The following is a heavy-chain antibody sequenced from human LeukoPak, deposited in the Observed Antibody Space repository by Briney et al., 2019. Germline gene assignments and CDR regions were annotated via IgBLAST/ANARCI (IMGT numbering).Heavy chain of an antibody. CDR1: LDSTTSNF. Sequence: PSETLSLTCTVSLDSTTSNFWNWVRQPPGKGLEWIGEIHRSGSPNYNPSLQSRVTISIDRSRNQIALELSSVTAADTAVYYCARDLMSIPGFQAWFGELSDYYFDYWGQGTLVTVSS. J-gene: IGHJ4*02. CDR3: ARDLMSIPGFQAWFGELSDYYFDY. D-gene: IGHD3-10*01. CDR2: IHRSGSP. V-gene: IGHV4-4*02.